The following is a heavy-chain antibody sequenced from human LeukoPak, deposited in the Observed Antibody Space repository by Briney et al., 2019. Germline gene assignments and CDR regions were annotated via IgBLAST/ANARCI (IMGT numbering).Heavy chain of an antibody. CDR3: ARDGIAAAGRAFDY. D-gene: IGHD6-13*01. CDR1: GYTFTSYD. Sequence: ASVKVSCKASGYTFTSYDINWVRQATGQGLEWMGWMNPNSGNTGYAQKFQGRVTMTRNTSISTAYMELSSLRSEDTAVYYCARDGIAAAGRAFDYWGQGTLVTVSS. J-gene: IGHJ4*02. CDR2: MNPNSGNT. V-gene: IGHV1-8*01.